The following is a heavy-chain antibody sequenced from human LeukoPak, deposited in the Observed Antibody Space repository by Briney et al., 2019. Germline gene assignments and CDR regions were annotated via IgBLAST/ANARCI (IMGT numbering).Heavy chain of an antibody. D-gene: IGHD3-10*01. J-gene: IGHJ4*02. CDR1: GGSFSGYY. Sequence: SETLSLTCAVYGGSFSGYYWSWIRQPPGKGLEWIGEINHSGSTNYNPSLKSRVTISVDTSKNQFSLKLSSVTAADTAVYYCARGPPPGSRYYYGSGSYYYFDYWGQGTLVTVSS. CDR2: INHSGST. V-gene: IGHV4-34*01. CDR3: ARGPPPGSRYYYGSGSYYYFDY.